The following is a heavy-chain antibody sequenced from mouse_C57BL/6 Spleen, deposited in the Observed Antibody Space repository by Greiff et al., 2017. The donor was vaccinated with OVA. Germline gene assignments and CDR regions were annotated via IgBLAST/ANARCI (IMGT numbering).Heavy chain of an antibody. D-gene: IGHD2-1*01. CDR3: ARHGNYDFDY. V-gene: IGHV5-17*01. CDR1: GFTFSDYG. CDR2: ISSGSSTI. Sequence: EVMLVESGGGLVKPGGSLKLSCAASGFTFSDYGMHWVRQAPEKGLEWVAYISSGSSTIYYADTVKGRFTISRDNAKNTLFLQMTSLRSEDTAMYYCARHGNYDFDYWGQGTTLTVSS. J-gene: IGHJ2*01.